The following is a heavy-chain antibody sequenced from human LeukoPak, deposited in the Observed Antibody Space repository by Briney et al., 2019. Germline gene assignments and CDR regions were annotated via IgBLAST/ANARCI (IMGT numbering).Heavy chain of an antibody. CDR3: ARGFRDSGSWYCFDY. V-gene: IGHV1-46*01. CDR2: IDPSGGTT. CDR1: GYTFTTYY. D-gene: IGHD6-13*01. Sequence: ASVMVSCKASGYTFTTYYMHWVRQAPGQGLEWMGIIDPSGGTTSYAQKFQGRVTMTRDMSTSTVYMELSSLRSEDTAVYYCARGFRDSGSWYCFDYWGQGTLVTVSS. J-gene: IGHJ4*02.